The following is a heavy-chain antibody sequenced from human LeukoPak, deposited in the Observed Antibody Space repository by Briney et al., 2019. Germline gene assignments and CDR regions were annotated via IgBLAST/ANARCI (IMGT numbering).Heavy chain of an antibody. CDR2: ISASGGST. J-gene: IGHJ4*02. V-gene: IGHV3-23*01. CDR1: GFTFSSSA. Sequence: GGSLRLSCAASGFTFSSSAMSWVRQVPGKGLEWVSGISASGGSTYCADSVKGRFTISRDNSKSTLYLQMNGLGAEDTAVYYCVKDYQVGNSPAFGDYWGQGTLVTISS. CDR3: VKDYQVGNSPAFGDY. D-gene: IGHD1-26*01.